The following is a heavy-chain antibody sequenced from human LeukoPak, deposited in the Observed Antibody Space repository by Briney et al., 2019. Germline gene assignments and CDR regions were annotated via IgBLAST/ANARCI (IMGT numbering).Heavy chain of an antibody. CDR2: IYYSGST. D-gene: IGHD3-9*01. CDR1: GGSISSSNYY. V-gene: IGHV4-39*01. J-gene: IGHJ4*02. CDR3: ARLWILTGYSPHYFDY. Sequence: PSETLPLTCTVSGGSISSSNYYWGWIRQPPGKGLEWIGSIYYSGSTYYNPSLKSRVTISVDTSKNQFSLKLNSVTATDTAVYYCARLWILTGYSPHYFDYWGQGTLVTVSS.